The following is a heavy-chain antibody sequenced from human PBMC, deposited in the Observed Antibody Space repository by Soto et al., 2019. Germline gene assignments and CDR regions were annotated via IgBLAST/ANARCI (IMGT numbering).Heavy chain of an antibody. CDR3: ARESVGGYGPRYGMDV. CDR1: GYSISSGYY. D-gene: IGHD5-12*01. J-gene: IGHJ6*04. V-gene: IGHV4-38-2*02. CDR2: IYHSGST. Sequence: SETLSLTCAVSGYSISSGYYWGWIRQPPGKGLEWIGSIYHSGSTYYNPSLKSRVTISVDTSKNQFSLKLSSVTAADTAVYYCARESVGGYGPRYGMDVGREGTTGAVSS.